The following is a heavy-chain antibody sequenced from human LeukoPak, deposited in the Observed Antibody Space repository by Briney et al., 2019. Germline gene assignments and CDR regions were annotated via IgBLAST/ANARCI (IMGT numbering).Heavy chain of an antibody. CDR3: VKESGKFDY. CDR1: GLNFDDSA. Sequence: GGSLRLSCVASGLNFDDSAMHWVRQAPGKGLEWVSLISADGGSTFSADSVKGRFSISRDNSKNSLYLQMNSLRSEDTAMYYCVKESGKFDYWGQGTLVAVSS. CDR2: ISADGGST. V-gene: IGHV3-43*02. J-gene: IGHJ4*02.